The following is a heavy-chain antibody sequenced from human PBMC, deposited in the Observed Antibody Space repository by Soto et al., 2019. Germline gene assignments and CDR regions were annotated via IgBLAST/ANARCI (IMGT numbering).Heavy chain of an antibody. J-gene: IGHJ6*02. CDR3: ARDHCSGGSCYPGSYYYYGMDV. Sequence: GASVKVSCKASGYTFTSYGISWVRQAPGQGLEWMGWISAYNGNTNYAQKLQGRVTMTTDTSTSTAYMELRSLRSDDTAVYYCARDHCSGGSCYPGSYYYYGMDVWG. V-gene: IGHV1-18*01. D-gene: IGHD2-15*01. CDR2: ISAYNGNT. CDR1: GYTFTSYG.